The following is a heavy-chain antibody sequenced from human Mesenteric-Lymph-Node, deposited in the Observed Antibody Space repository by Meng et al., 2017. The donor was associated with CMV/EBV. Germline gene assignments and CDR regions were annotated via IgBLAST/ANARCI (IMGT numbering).Heavy chain of an antibody. V-gene: IGHV1-2*02. J-gene: IGHJ3*02. CDR3: ARGLGIGVDWDESFDI. CDR2: INVKTGGI. CDR1: GGTFSSYA. D-gene: IGHD7-27*01. Sequence: ASVKVSCKASGGTFSSYAISWVRQAPGQGLEWMGWINVKTGGINYPQKFRGRVTMTRDTSTNTSYMEMSSLRSDDTAVYYCARGLGIGVDWDESFDIWGHGTLVTVSS.